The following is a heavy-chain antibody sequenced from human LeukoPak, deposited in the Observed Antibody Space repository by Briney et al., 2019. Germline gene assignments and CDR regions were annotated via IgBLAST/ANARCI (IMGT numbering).Heavy chain of an antibody. CDR3: ARDGHYYDSSGYAKHDAFDI. V-gene: IGHV4-59*01. J-gene: IGHJ3*02. CDR2: IYYSGST. CDR1: GGSISSYY. Sequence: PSETLSLTCTVSGGSISSYYWSWIRQPPGKGLEWIGYIYYSGSTNYNPSLKSRVTISVDTSKKQFSLKLSSVNAADTAVYYCARDGHYYDSSGYAKHDAFDIWGQGTMVTVSS. D-gene: IGHD3-22*01.